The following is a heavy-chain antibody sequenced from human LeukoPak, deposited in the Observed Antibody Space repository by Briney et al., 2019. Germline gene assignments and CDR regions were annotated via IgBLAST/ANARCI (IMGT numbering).Heavy chain of an antibody. CDR3: ARAQNFDWLPSFDY. CDR2: IYSGGST. D-gene: IGHD3-9*01. Sequence: GGSLRLSCAASGFTFSNAWMSWVRQAPGKGLEWVSVIYSGGSTYYADSVKGRFTISRDNSKNTLYLQMNSLRAEDTAVYYCARAQNFDWLPSFDYWGQGTLVTVSS. V-gene: IGHV3-66*01. CDR1: GFTFSNAW. J-gene: IGHJ4*02.